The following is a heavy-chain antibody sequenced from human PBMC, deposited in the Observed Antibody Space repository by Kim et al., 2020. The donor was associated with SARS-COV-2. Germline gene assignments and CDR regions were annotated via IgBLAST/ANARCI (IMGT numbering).Heavy chain of an antibody. Sequence: YATAYAASVKGRFTISRDDSKNTAYLQMNSLKTEETAVYYCGVVVVAVINWGQGTLVTVSS. D-gene: IGHD2-15*01. J-gene: IGHJ4*02. CDR2: YAT. V-gene: IGHV3-73*01. CDR3: GVVVVAVIN.